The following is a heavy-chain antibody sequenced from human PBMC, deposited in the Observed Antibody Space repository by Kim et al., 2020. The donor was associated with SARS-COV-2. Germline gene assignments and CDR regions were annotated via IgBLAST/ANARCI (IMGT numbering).Heavy chain of an antibody. D-gene: IGHD5-18*01. V-gene: IGHV4-61*02. Sequence: SETLSLTCTVSGGSISSGSYYWSWIRQPAGKGLEWIGRIYTSGSTNYNPSLKSRVTISVDTSKNQFSLKLSSVTAADTAVYYCARDARTRIQLWFDAFDIWGQGTMVTVSS. CDR2: IYTSGST. CDR1: GGSISSGSYY. J-gene: IGHJ3*02. CDR3: ARDARTRIQLWFDAFDI.